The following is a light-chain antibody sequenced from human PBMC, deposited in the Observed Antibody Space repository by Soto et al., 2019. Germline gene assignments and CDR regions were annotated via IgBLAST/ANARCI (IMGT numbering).Light chain of an antibody. Sequence: QSALTQPASVSGSPGQLITISCTGTSSDVGGYNYVSWYQQHPSKAPKLMIYEVSNRPSGVSNRFSGSKSGNTASLTISGLQAEDEADYYCSSYTSSSTLVFGTGTKVTVL. CDR3: SSYTSSSTLV. CDR1: SSDVGGYNY. J-gene: IGLJ1*01. CDR2: EVS. V-gene: IGLV2-14*01.